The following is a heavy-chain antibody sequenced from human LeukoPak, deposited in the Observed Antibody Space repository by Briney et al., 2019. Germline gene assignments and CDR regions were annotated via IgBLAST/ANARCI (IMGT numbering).Heavy chain of an antibody. D-gene: IGHD6-19*01. CDR2: INPSGGST. J-gene: IGHJ4*02. Sequence: ASVKVSCKASGYTFTSYYMHWVRQAPGQGLEWMGIINPSGGSTSYAQKFQGGVTMTRDTSTSTVYMELSSLRSEDTAVYYCAREPYSSGGRMDFDYWGQGTLVTVSS. CDR3: AREPYSSGGRMDFDY. CDR1: GYTFTSYY. V-gene: IGHV1-46*01.